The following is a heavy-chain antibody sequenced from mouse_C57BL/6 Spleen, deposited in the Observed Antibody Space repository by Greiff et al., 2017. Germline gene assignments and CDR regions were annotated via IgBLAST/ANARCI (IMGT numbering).Heavy chain of an antibody. Sequence: QVQLQQPGAELVKPGASVKLSCKASGSTFTSYWMQWVKQRPGQGLEWIGEIDPSDSYTNYNQKFKGKATVTVDTSSSTAYMQLSSLTSEDSAVYYCARSRDYAAYWGQGTLVTVSA. J-gene: IGHJ3*01. CDR2: IDPSDSYT. CDR3: ARSRDYAAY. V-gene: IGHV1-50*01. CDR1: GSTFTSYW. D-gene: IGHD2-4*01.